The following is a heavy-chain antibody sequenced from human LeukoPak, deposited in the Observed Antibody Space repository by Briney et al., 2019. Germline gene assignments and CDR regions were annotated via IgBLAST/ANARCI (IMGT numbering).Heavy chain of an antibody. CDR2: LLYSRST. CDR1: GGSIPSYY. CDR3: ARGAYSNYLSVGY. Sequence: PSESLSLTCAISGGSIPSYYWSWIRQTPGKGLEWIGYLLYSRSTNYNPSLKSRVTMSIDTSKNQFSLKLRSVTAADTAVYYCARGAYSNYLSVGYWGQGILVTVSS. D-gene: IGHD4-11*01. J-gene: IGHJ4*02. V-gene: IGHV4-59*01.